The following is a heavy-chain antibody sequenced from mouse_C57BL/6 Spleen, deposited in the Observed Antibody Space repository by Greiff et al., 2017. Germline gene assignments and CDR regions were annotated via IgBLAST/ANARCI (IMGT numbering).Heavy chain of an antibody. CDR2: INPNNGGT. Sequence: EVQLQQSGPELVKPGASVKISCKASGYTFTDYYMNWVKQSHGKSLEWIGDINPNNGGTSYNQKFKGKATLTVGKSSSTAYMELRSLTSEDSAVYYCASTAYYFDYWGQGTTLTVSS. CDR3: ASTAYYFDY. CDR1: GYTFTDYY. V-gene: IGHV1-26*01. D-gene: IGHD4-1*02. J-gene: IGHJ2*01.